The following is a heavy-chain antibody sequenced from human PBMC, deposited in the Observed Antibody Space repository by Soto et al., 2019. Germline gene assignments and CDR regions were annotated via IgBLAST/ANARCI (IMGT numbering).Heavy chain of an antibody. CDR2: INHSGST. Sequence: QVQLQQWGAGLLKPSETLSLTCAVDGGSFSGYYWSLIRQPPGKGLEWIGEINHSGSTNYNPSLKSRVTISVDTSKNQFSLKLSSVTAADTAVYYCARGSPDDSSGYYLDYFDYWGQGTLVTVSS. V-gene: IGHV4-34*01. CDR1: GGSFSGYY. CDR3: ARGSPDDSSGYYLDYFDY. J-gene: IGHJ4*02. D-gene: IGHD3-22*01.